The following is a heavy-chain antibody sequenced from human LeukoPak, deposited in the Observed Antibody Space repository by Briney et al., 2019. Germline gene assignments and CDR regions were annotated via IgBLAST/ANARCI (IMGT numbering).Heavy chain of an antibody. D-gene: IGHD5-24*01. J-gene: IGHJ4*02. CDR3: ARGVEMATNWFDY. Sequence: SETLSLTCAVSGGSISSSYWWSWVRQPPGKGLEWIGEVYHSGSTNYNPSLKSRVTISVDKSKNQFSLKLSSVTAADTAVYYCARGVEMATNWFDYWGQGTPVTVSS. CDR1: GGSISSSYW. CDR2: VYHSGST. V-gene: IGHV4-4*02.